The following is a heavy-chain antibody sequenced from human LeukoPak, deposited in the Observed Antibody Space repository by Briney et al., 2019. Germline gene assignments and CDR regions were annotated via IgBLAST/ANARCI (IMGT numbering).Heavy chain of an antibody. Sequence: PGGSLRLSCAASGFTFSSYWMSWVRQAPGKGLEWVANIKQDGSEKYYVDSVKGPFTISRDNAKNSLYLQMNSLRAEDTAVYYCARERQGLVRGGFDYWGQGTLVTVSS. CDR1: GFTFSSYW. J-gene: IGHJ4*02. CDR3: ARERQGLVRGGFDY. V-gene: IGHV3-7*03. CDR2: IKQDGSEK. D-gene: IGHD6-6*01.